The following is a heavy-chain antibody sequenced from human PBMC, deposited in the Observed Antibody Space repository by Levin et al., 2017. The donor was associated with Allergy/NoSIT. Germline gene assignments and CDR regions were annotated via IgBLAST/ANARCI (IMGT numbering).Heavy chain of an antibody. CDR3: ARSPEAYCAGGSCYDY. D-gene: IGHD2-15*01. V-gene: IGHV4-30-4*01. J-gene: IGHJ4*02. Sequence: SETLSLTCTVSGAPISSGGYYWSWIRQPPGKGLEWIGFFYYGGGTYFNPSLKSRVSISIDTSDNQFSLKLSSVTAADTAVYYCARSPEAYCAGGSCYDYWGQGSLVTVPS. CDR1: GAPISSGGYY. CDR2: FYYGGGT.